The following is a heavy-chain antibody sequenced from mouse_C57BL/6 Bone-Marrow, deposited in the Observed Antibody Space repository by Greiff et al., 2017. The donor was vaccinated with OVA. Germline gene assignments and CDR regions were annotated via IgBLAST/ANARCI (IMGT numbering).Heavy chain of an antibody. CDR1: GYTFTDYE. D-gene: IGHD4-1*01. J-gene: IGHJ1*03. V-gene: IGHV1-15*01. CDR3: SANGDWYFDV. Sequence: QVQLQQSGAELVRPGASVTLSCKASGYTFTDYEMHWVKQTPVHGLEWIGAIDPETGGTAYNQKFKGKAILTADKSSSTAYMELRSLTSEDSAVYYCSANGDWYFDVWGTGTTVTVSS. CDR2: IDPETGGT.